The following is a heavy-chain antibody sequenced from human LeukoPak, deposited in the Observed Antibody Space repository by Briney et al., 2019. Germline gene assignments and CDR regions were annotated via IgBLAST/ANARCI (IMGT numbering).Heavy chain of an antibody. Sequence: SETLSLTCTVSGGSISSSSYYWGWIRQPPGKGLEWIGSIYYSGSTYYNPSLKSRVTKSVDTSKNQFSLKLSSVTAADTAVYYCASGYYYDSSGYYTQFDYWGQGTLVTVSS. CDR2: IYYSGST. CDR1: GGSISSSSYY. D-gene: IGHD3-22*01. J-gene: IGHJ4*02. CDR3: ASGYYYDSSGYYTQFDY. V-gene: IGHV4-39*07.